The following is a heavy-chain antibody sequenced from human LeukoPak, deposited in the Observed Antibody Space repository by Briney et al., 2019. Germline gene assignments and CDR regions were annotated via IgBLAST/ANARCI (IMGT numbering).Heavy chain of an antibody. CDR1: GGSFSIGGYS. CDR3: ARGVELTTTVTSYSSDY. D-gene: IGHD4-17*01. J-gene: IGHJ4*02. V-gene: IGHV4-31*03. CDR2: IYYSGNT. Sequence: SQTLSLTCSVSGGSFSIGGYSWTWIRQLPGRGLEWIGYIYYSGNTYYNPSLKSRVTISVDTSKNQFSLKLNSVTAADTAVYYCARGVELTTTVTSYSSDYWGQGTLVTVSS.